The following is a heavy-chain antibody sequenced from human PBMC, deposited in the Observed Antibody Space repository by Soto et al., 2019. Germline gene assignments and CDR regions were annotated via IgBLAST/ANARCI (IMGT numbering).Heavy chain of an antibody. D-gene: IGHD3-22*01. CDR1: GFTFSSYW. CDR2: IKQDGGKK. CDR3: AKDSYYYDSSGYPLDAFDI. Sequence: PGGSLRLSCAASGFTFSSYWMSWVRQAPGKGLEWVANIKQDGGKKYYVDSVKGRFTISRDNSKNSLYLQMNSLRAEDTAVYYCAKDSYYYDSSGYPLDAFDIWGQGTMVTVSS. V-gene: IGHV3-7*03. J-gene: IGHJ3*02.